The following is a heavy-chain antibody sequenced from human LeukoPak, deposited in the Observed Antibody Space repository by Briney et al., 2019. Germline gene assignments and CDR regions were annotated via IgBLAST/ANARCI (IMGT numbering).Heavy chain of an antibody. CDR2: ISGSGSGT. Sequence: PGGSLRLSCAASGFTFSSYAMSWVRQAPGKGLEWVSAISGSGSGTYYADSVKGRFTISRDNSKNTLYLQMHSLRAEDTAVYYCAKDGTVVVTSIGAFEISGQGTMVTVSS. CDR1: GFTFSSYA. D-gene: IGHD2-21*02. V-gene: IGHV3-23*01. J-gene: IGHJ3*02. CDR3: AKDGTVVVTSIGAFEI.